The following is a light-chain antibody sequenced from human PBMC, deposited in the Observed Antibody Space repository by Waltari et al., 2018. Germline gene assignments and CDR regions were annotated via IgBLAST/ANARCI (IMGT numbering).Light chain of an antibody. Sequence: SYELTQPPSVSVSPGQTASITCPGDNLGDKYACWYQQKPGQSPVLVIYQDSKRPSGIPKRFSGSNSGNTATLTISGTQAMDEADYYCQAWDSSTVVFGGGTKLTVL. J-gene: IGLJ2*01. CDR2: QDS. V-gene: IGLV3-1*01. CDR1: NLGDKY. CDR3: QAWDSSTVV.